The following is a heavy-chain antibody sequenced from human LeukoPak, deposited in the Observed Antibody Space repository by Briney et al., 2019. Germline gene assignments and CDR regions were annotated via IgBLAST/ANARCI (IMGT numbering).Heavy chain of an antibody. CDR1: SGSISSYY. D-gene: IGHD3-22*01. CDR2: IYYTGST. V-gene: IGHV4-59*01. J-gene: IGHJ5*02. Sequence: SETLSLTCTVSSGSISSYYWSWIRQSPGKGLEWIGFIYYTGSTNYNPSLKSRVSMSVDTSKNQFSLKLSSMTAADTAVYYCARAPYDSSGYYPSWFDPWGQGTLVTVSS. CDR3: ARAPYDSSGYYPSWFDP.